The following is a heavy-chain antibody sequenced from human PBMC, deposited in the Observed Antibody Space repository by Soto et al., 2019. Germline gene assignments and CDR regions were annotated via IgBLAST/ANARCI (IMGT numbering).Heavy chain of an antibody. CDR1: RYTFTSYD. D-gene: IGHD3-9*01. CDR3: ARGQLRYFDWLLYGDY. CDR2: MNPNSGNT. V-gene: IGHV1-8*01. Sequence: QVQLVQSGAEVKKPGASVKVSCKASRYTFTSYDINWVRQATGQGLGWMGWMNPNSGNTGYAQKFQGRVTMTRNTSISTAYMELSSLRSEDTAVYYCARGQLRYFDWLLYGDYWGQGTLVTVSS. J-gene: IGHJ4*02.